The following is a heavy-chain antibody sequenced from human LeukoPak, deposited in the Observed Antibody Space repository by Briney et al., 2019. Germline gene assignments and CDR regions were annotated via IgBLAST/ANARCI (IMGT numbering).Heavy chain of an antibody. Sequence: SETLSLTCTVSGGSISSYYLSWIRQPPGKGLEWIGYIYYSGSTNYNPSLKSRVTISVDTSKNQFSLKLSSVTAADTAVYYCARRAPYSYEWSTLDYWGQGTLVTVSS. J-gene: IGHJ4*02. CDR2: IYYSGST. CDR1: GGSISSYY. V-gene: IGHV4-59*08. D-gene: IGHD5-18*01. CDR3: ARRAPYSYEWSTLDY.